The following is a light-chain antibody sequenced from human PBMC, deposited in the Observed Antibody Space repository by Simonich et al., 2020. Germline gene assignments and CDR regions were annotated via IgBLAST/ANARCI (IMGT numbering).Light chain of an antibody. Sequence: EIVLTQSPGTLSLSPGDRATLSCRASQSVSSSYLAWYQQKPGQAPRLLIYGASSRATGIPARFSGSGSGTEFTLTISSLQSEDFAVYYCQQYNNWPLTFGGGTKVEIK. CDR1: QSVSSSY. V-gene: IGKV3-15*01. J-gene: IGKJ4*01. CDR3: QQYNNWPLT. CDR2: GAS.